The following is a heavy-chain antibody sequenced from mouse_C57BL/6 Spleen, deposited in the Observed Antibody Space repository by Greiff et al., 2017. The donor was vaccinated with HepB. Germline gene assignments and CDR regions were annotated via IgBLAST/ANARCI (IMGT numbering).Heavy chain of an antibody. J-gene: IGHJ2*01. Sequence: QVQLQQSGPELVKPGASVKISCKASGYAFSSSWMNWVKQRPGKGLEWIGRIYPGDGDTNYNGKFKGKATLTADKSSSTAYMQLSSLTSEDSAVYFCARPYYDYYYFDYWGQGTTLTVSS. CDR3: ARPYYDYYYFDY. CDR1: GYAFSSSW. V-gene: IGHV1-82*01. CDR2: IYPGDGDT. D-gene: IGHD2-4*01.